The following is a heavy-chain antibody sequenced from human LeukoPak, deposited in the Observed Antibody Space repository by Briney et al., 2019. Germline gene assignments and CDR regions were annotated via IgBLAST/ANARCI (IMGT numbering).Heavy chain of an antibody. CDR3: ASLPSPSSSGY. J-gene: IGHJ4*02. D-gene: IGHD6-19*01. CDR2: ISSSGSTI. Sequence: GGSLRLSCAASGFTFSSYEMNWVRQAPGKGLEWVSYISSSGSTIYYADSVKGRSTISRDNAKNSLYLQMNSLRAEDTAVYYCASLPSPSSSGYWGQGTLVTVSS. V-gene: IGHV3-48*03. CDR1: GFTFSSYE.